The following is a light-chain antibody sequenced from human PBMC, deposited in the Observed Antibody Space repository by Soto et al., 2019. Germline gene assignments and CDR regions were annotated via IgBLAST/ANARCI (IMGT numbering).Light chain of an antibody. CDR1: QSSSRY. J-gene: IGKJ1*01. CDR3: QQYGSSGT. V-gene: IGKV3-20*01. Sequence: LTQSPGTLSLSPGERTTLSCRASQSSSRYLAWYQQKPGQGPRLLIYGASSRATGTPDRFSGSGSGTDFTLTISRLEPEDFAVYYCQQYGSSGTFGQGTKVDI. CDR2: GAS.